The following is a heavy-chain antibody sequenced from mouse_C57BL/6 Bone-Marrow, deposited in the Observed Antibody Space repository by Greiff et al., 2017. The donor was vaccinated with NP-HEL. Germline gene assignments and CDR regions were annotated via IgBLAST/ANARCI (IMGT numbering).Heavy chain of an antibody. CDR2: IDPEDGDT. D-gene: IGHD2-5*01. J-gene: IGHJ4*01. CDR1: GFNIKDYY. CDR3: TTNDSKGYYAMDY. V-gene: IGHV14-1*01. Sequence: EVKLVESGAELVRPGASVKLSCTASGFNIKDYYMHWVKQRPEQGLEWIGRIDPEDGDTEYAPKFKGKATMTVDTSSNTAYLQLSSLTSEDTAVYYCTTNDSKGYYAMDYWGQGTSGTVSS.